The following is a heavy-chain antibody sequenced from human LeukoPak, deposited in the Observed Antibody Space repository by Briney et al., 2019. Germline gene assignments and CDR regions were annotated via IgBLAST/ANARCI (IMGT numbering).Heavy chain of an antibody. D-gene: IGHD4-17*01. J-gene: IGHJ3*02. CDR3: ARADPDTVDAFDI. CDR2: IYYSGST. CDR1: GGSISSSSYY. Sequence: SETLSLTCTVSGGSISSSSYYWGWIRQPPGKRLEWIGSIYYSGSTYYNPSLKSRVTISVDTSKNQFSLKLSSVTAADTAVYYCARADPDTVDAFDIWGQGTMVTVSS. V-gene: IGHV4-39*01.